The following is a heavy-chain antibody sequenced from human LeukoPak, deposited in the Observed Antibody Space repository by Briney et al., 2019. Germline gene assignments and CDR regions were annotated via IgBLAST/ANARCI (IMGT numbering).Heavy chain of an antibody. CDR1: GESFSGYY. Sequence: SETLSLTCAVYGESFSGYYWSWIRQPPGKGLEWIGEINHSGSTNYNPSLRSRVTISVDTSKNQFSLKLSSVTAADTAMYYCARGPVVENPQQMAGHYCFDYWGQGTLVTVSS. CDR2: INHSGST. CDR3: ARGPVVENPQQMAGHYCFDY. V-gene: IGHV4-34*01. J-gene: IGHJ4*02. D-gene: IGHD3-22*01.